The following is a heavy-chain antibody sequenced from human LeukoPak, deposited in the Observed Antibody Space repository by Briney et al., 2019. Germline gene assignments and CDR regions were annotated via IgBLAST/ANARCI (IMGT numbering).Heavy chain of an antibody. CDR1: GFTVSSNY. CDR3: ARGAAFSGSYSLDF. D-gene: IGHD1-26*01. Sequence: GGSLRLSCAASGFTVSSNYMSWVRQAPGKGLEWVSVIYSSGTTFYAYSVKGRFTISRDNSKNTLFLQISGLRDDDTAVYYCARGAAFSGSYSLDFWGQGTLVTVSS. J-gene: IGHJ4*02. V-gene: IGHV3-53*01. CDR2: IYSSGTT.